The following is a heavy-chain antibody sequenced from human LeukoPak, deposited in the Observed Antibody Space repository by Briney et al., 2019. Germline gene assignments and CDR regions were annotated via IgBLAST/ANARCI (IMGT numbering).Heavy chain of an antibody. CDR3: AGERGGYCSSTSCYGGWFDP. Sequence: GGSLRLSCAASGFTFSSYAMHWVRQAPGKGLEWVAVISYDGSNKYYADSVKGRFTISRDNAKNSLYLQMNSLRAEDTAVYYCAGERGGYCSSTSCYGGWFDPWGQGTLVTVSS. J-gene: IGHJ5*02. V-gene: IGHV3-30*04. CDR2: ISYDGSNK. D-gene: IGHD2-2*01. CDR1: GFTFSSYA.